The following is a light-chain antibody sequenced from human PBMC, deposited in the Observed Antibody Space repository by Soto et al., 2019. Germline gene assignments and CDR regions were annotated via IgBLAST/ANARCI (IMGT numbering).Light chain of an antibody. CDR3: QQYNNWPYT. CDR2: GAS. J-gene: IGKJ2*01. V-gene: IGKV3-15*01. Sequence: EIVMTQSPATLSVSPGERATLSCRASQSVSSNLAWYQQKPGQAPRLLIYGASTRATGMPARFSGSGSGTEFTLTINRLQSEDFAVYYCQQYNNWPYTFGQGTKLEIK. CDR1: QSVSSN.